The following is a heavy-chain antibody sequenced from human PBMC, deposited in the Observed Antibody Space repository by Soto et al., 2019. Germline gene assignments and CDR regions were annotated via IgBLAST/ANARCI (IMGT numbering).Heavy chain of an antibody. CDR2: IKSKTDGGTT. CDR3: TRQGRYCSSSSCSDYHRYGLDL. J-gene: IGHJ6*02. Sequence: GGSLRLSCTASGFTFSNAWMSWVRQAPGKGLEWVGRIKSKTDGGTTDYAAPVKGRFTISRDDSKNTLYLQMNSLKTEDTAVYFCTRQGRYCSSSSCSDYHRYGLDLWGQGTTVTVSS. CDR1: GFTFSNAW. D-gene: IGHD2-15*01. V-gene: IGHV3-15*01.